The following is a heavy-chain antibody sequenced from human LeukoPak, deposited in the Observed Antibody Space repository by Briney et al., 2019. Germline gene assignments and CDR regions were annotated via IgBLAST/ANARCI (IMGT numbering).Heavy chain of an antibody. CDR1: GFTFNNAW. CDR2: IKSKTDGGTT. D-gene: IGHD2/OR15-2a*01. J-gene: IGHJ4*02. Sequence: GGSLRLSCAASGFTFNNAWMNWVRQAPGKGLEWVGRIKSKTDGGTTDYAAPVKGRFTISRDDSKNTLYLQMNSLRAEDTAVYFCARGGLSIMGYWGQGTLVTVSS. V-gene: IGHV3-15*07. CDR3: ARGGLSIMGY.